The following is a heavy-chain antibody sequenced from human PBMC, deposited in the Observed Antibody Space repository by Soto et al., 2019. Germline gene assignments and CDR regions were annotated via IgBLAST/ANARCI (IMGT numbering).Heavy chain of an antibody. CDR1: GGTFSSYA. V-gene: IGHV1-69*13. CDR2: IIPIFGTA. CDR3: ARGVSGYSSSWARLEY. Sequence: GASVKVSCKASGGTFSSYAISWVRQAPEQGLEWMGGIIPIFGTANYAQKFQGRVTITADESTSTAYMELSSLRSEDTAVYYCARGVSGYSSSWARLEYWGQGTLVTVSS. D-gene: IGHD6-13*01. J-gene: IGHJ4*02.